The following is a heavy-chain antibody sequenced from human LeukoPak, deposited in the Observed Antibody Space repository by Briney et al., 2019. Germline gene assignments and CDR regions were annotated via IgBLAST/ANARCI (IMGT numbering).Heavy chain of an antibody. CDR2: ISAYNGNT. CDR3: ARDRLRPIGSGSRGPASPMDV. Sequence: ASVKVSCKASGYTFTSYDINWVRQATGQGLEWMGWISAYNGNTNYAQKLQGRVTMTTDTSTSTAYMELRSLRSDDTAVYYCARDRLRPIGSGSRGPASPMDVWGKGTTVTVSS. CDR1: GYTFTSYD. D-gene: IGHD3-10*01. V-gene: IGHV1-18*01. J-gene: IGHJ6*04.